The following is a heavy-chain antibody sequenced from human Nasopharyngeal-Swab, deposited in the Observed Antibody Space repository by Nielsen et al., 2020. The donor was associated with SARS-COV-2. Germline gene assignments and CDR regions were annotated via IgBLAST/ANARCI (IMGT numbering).Heavy chain of an antibody. CDR1: GFTFSSYW. Sequence: GESLKISCAASGFTFSSYWMNWVRQAPGKGLEWVANIKEDGSDKYYVDSVKGRFTISRDNAENSLYLQMSSLRAEDTAVYYCTVTGDIAAAGSGNYWGQGTLVTVSS. J-gene: IGHJ4*02. CDR3: TVTGDIAAAGSGNY. D-gene: IGHD6-13*01. V-gene: IGHV3-7*01. CDR2: IKEDGSDK.